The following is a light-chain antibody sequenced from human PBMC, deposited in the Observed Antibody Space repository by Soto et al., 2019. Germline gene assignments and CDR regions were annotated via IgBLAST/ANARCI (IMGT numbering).Light chain of an antibody. Sequence: QSVLTQPASVSGSPGQSITISCTGTSSDVGSYNLVSWYQQHPGKAPKLMIYEDNKRPSGVSNRFSVSKSGYTASLTISGLQAEDEADYYCCSYARTSTDVFGSGTQLTVL. CDR2: EDN. V-gene: IGLV2-23*01. CDR3: CSYARTSTDV. J-gene: IGLJ1*01. CDR1: SSDVGSYNL.